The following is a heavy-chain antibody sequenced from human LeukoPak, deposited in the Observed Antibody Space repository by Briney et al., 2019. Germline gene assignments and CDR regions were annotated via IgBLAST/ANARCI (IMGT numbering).Heavy chain of an antibody. D-gene: IGHD3-3*01. Sequence: PGGSLRLSCAASGFTFSSYGMHWVRQAPGKGLEWVAFIRYDGSNKYYADSMKGRFTISRDNSKNTLYLQMNSLRAEDTAVYYCARDYDFWSGFVGYWGQGTLVTVSS. CDR2: IRYDGSNK. CDR3: ARDYDFWSGFVGY. J-gene: IGHJ4*02. V-gene: IGHV3-30*02. CDR1: GFTFSSYG.